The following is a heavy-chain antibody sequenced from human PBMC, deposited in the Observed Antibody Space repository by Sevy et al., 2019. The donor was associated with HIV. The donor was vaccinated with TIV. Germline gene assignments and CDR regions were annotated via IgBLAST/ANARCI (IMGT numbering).Heavy chain of an antibody. V-gene: IGHV1-2*02. Sequence: ASVKVSCKASGYTFTGQYMHWVRQAPGQGLEWMGWINPNSGDTKYEQEFQGRVTMTRDTSISTAYMELSGMKSDDTAIYYCASDLGLRGYSYGSFDYWGQGTLVTVSS. J-gene: IGHJ4*02. CDR2: INPNSGDT. CDR3: ASDLGLRGYSYGSFDY. D-gene: IGHD5-18*01. CDR1: GYTFTGQY.